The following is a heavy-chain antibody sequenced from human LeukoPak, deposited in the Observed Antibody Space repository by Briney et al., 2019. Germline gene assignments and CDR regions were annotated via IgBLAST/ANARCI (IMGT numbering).Heavy chain of an antibody. D-gene: IGHD6-13*01. J-gene: IGHJ4*02. CDR2: INHSGST. Sequence: SETLSLTCAVYGGSFSGYYWSWIRQPPGKGLEWIGEINHSGSTNYNPSLKSRVTISVDTSKNKFSLKLSSVTAADTAVYYCARAYSSSWYVWYYFDYWGQGTLVTVSS. CDR1: GGSFSGYY. V-gene: IGHV4-34*01. CDR3: ARAYSSSWYVWYYFDY.